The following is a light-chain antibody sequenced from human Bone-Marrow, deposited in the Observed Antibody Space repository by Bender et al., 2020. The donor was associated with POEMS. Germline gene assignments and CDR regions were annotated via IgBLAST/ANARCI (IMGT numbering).Light chain of an antibody. J-gene: IGLJ2*01. CDR2: KDT. CDR3: QSADSSDTYRV. V-gene: IGLV3-25*03. CDR1: ALPKQY. Sequence: SYELTQPPSVSVSPGQTARITCSGDALPKQYAYWYQQKPGQAPVLVIFKDTERPSGVPERYSGSNSGTTVTLTISGVQAEYEADYHCQSADSSDTYRVLGGGTKLTVL.